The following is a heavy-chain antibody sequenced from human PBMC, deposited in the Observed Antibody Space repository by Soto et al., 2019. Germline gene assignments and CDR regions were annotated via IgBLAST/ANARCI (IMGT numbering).Heavy chain of an antibody. J-gene: IGHJ4*02. V-gene: IGHV5-51*01. CDR2: INPGDSDT. CDR3: ASRATSSSWYY. D-gene: IGHD6-13*01. CDR1: GYSFTSEW. Sequence: GESLKISCKGSGYSFTSEWIGWVRQMPGKGLEWMGIINPGDSDTRYSPSFQGQVTISADKSISTAFLQWSSLKASDTAMYYCASRATSSSWYYWGQGTLVTVSS.